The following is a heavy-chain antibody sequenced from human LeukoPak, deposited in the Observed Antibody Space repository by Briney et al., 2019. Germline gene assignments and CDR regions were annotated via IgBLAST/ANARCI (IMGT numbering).Heavy chain of an antibody. CDR3: ARDVDSSSWYTLAIDY. D-gene: IGHD6-13*01. Sequence: GGSLRLSCAASGFTFSSYSMNWVRQAPGKGLEWVSYISSSSSTVYYADSVKGRFTISRDNAKNSLYLQMNSLRAEDTAVYYCARDVDSSSWYTLAIDYWGQGTLVTVSS. V-gene: IGHV3-48*01. CDR1: GFTFSSYS. CDR2: ISSSSSTV. J-gene: IGHJ4*02.